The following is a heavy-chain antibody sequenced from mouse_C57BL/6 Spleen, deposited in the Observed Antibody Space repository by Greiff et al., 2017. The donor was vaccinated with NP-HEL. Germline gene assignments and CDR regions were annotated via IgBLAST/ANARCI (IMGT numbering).Heavy chain of an antibody. V-gene: IGHV1-72*01. D-gene: IGHD3-2*02. CDR2: IDPNSCGT. J-gene: IGHJ4*01. CDR1: GYTFTSYW. Sequence: QVQLQQPGAELVKPGASVKLSCQASGYTFTSYWMHWVKQRPGRGLEWIGRIDPNSCGTQYTAKFQSKATLTVDTPSSTAYMHLSSLTSEDSAGYECARRRDSSGYVMDYWGQGTSVTVSS. CDR3: ARRRDSSGYVMDY.